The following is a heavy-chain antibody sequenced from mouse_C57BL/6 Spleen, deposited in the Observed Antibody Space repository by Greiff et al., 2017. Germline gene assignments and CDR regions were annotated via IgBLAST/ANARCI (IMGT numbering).Heavy chain of an antibody. CDR1: GYTFTDYN. D-gene: IGHD1-2*01. CDR3: ARGGLRRNYFDY. CDR2: INPNNGGT. J-gene: IGHJ2*01. V-gene: IGHV1-18*01. Sequence: VQLQQSGPELVKPGASVKIPCKASGYTFTDYNMDWVKQSPGQSLEWIGDINPNNGGTIYNQKFKGKDTLTVDKSSSTAYMELRSLTSEDTAVYYCARGGLRRNYFDYWGQGTTLTVSS.